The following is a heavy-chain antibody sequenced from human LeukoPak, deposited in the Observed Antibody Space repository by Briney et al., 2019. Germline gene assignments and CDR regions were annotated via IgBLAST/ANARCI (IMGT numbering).Heavy chain of an antibody. CDR3: ARTDIVVVTAPGGLWFDP. Sequence: SETLSLTCTVSGYSISSGYYWGWIRQPPGKGLEWIGSIYHSGSTYYNPSLKSRVTISVDTSKNQFSLKLSSVTAADTAVYYCARTDIVVVTAPGGLWFDPWGQGTLVTVSS. J-gene: IGHJ5*02. CDR2: IYHSGST. D-gene: IGHD2-21*02. V-gene: IGHV4-38-2*02. CDR1: GYSISSGYY.